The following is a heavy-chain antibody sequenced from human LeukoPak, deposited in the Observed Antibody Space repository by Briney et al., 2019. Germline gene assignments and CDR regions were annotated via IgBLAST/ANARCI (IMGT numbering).Heavy chain of an antibody. CDR3: ATYVSGTPNWFDP. V-gene: IGHV4-59*01. CDR2: IFSSGST. D-gene: IGHD3-10*01. CDR1: GGSITGYY. Sequence: SETLSLTCTVSGGSITGYYWSWIRQPPGKGLEWIGYIFSSGSTKYNPSLQSRVTISVDTSKNQLSLKLNSVTAADTAVYYCATYVSGTPNWFDPWGQGTLVTVSS. J-gene: IGHJ5*02.